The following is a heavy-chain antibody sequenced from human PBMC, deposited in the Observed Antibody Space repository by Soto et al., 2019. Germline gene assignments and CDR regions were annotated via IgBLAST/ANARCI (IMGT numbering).Heavy chain of an antibody. CDR3: ARDQPVAGTFDP. J-gene: IGHJ5*02. CDR2: IIPILGIA. Sequence: VQLVQSGAEVKKPGSSVKVSCKASGGTFSSYTISWVRQAPGQGLEWMGRIIPILGIANYAQKFQGRVTITADKSTSTAYMELSSVRSEDEAVYYCARDQPVAGTFDPWGQGTLVTASS. CDR1: GGTFSSYT. D-gene: IGHD6-19*01. V-gene: IGHV1-69*08.